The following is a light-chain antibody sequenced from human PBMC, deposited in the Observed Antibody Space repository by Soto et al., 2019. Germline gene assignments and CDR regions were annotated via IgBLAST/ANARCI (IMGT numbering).Light chain of an antibody. CDR1: QDINNF. CDR3: QQYEALPLT. V-gene: IGKV1-33*01. CDR2: DAS. J-gene: IGKJ1*01. Sequence: DIQMPQSPSSLSASVGDSVTISCQASQDINNFLNWYQHKPVKPPQLLIYDASTLEKGFPSRFSGDGSGADFSFTSSNLQPEDSSTYYFQQYEALPLTFGQGTKVEIK.